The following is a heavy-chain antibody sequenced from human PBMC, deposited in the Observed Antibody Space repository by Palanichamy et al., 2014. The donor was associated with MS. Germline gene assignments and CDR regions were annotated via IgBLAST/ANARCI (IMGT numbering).Heavy chain of an antibody. CDR3: ARDRGKVYYDFDY. CDR1: GFTFSSYT. J-gene: IGHJ4*02. CDR2: ISYDETKK. D-gene: IGHD3-3*01. Sequence: QVQLVESGGGVVQPGGSLRLSCAASGFTFSSYTMHWIRQAPGKGQEWVTVISYDETKKYYTDSVKGRFTISRDNSKNTLYLQMNSLRAEDTAVYYCARDRGKVYYDFDYWGQGILVTVSS. V-gene: IGHV3-30-3*01.